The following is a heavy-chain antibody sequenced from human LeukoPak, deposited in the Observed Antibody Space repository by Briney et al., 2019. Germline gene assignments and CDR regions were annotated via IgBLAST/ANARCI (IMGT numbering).Heavy chain of an antibody. Sequence: SETLSLTCTVSGGSIFTSRYFWGWIRQPPGKGLDWIGSIYFSGSTYYNPSLKSRVTIAVDTSKNQFSLKLSSVTAADTAVYYCAREGSGSYYYYYYYMDVWGKGTTVTVSS. CDR3: AREGSGSYYYYYYYMDV. J-gene: IGHJ6*03. CDR2: IYFSGST. V-gene: IGHV4-39*07. CDR1: GGSIFTSRYF. D-gene: IGHD1-26*01.